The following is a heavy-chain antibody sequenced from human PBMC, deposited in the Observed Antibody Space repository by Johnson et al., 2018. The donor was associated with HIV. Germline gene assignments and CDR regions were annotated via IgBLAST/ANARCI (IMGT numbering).Heavy chain of an antibody. CDR1: GFTFSSYW. Sequence: QVQLVESGGGVVQPGRSLRLSCAASGFTFSSYWMHWVRQAPGKGLEWVAVISYDGSTKYYADSVKGRFTISRDNSKNSLYLQMNSLRAEDTALYFCARDGRGEQLVDQGDAFDIWGQGTMVTVSS. CDR2: ISYDGSTK. CDR3: ARDGRGEQLVDQGDAFDI. J-gene: IGHJ3*02. D-gene: IGHD6-6*01. V-gene: IGHV3-30-3*01.